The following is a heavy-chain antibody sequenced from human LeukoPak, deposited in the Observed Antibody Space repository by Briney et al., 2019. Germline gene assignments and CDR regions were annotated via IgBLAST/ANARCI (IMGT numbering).Heavy chain of an antibody. CDR3: LQYSSGSGWFDP. D-gene: IGHD6-19*01. CDR2: IYYGGST. J-gene: IGHJ5*02. V-gene: IGHV4-39*01. Sequence: PSETLSLTCTVSGGSISSSSYCWGWIRQPPGKGLEWIGIIYYGGSTHYNPSLKSRVTISADTSKNQFSLKLSSATAADTAIYYCLQYSSGSGWFDPWGQGTLVTVSS. CDR1: GGSISSSSYC.